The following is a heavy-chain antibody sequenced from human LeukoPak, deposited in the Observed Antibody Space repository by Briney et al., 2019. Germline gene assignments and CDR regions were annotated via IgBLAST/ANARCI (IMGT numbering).Heavy chain of an antibody. Sequence: PGRSLRLSCAGSGFTFRSYAMHWVRQTPGKGLEWVAVISYDGSNEYYADSVKGRFTISRDNSKNTLYQQTNSLRGEDTAVYYCARDNYGFDPWGQGTLVTVSS. J-gene: IGHJ5*02. V-gene: IGHV3-30-3*01. CDR1: GFTFRSYA. D-gene: IGHD4-11*01. CDR2: ISYDGSNE. CDR3: ARDNYGFDP.